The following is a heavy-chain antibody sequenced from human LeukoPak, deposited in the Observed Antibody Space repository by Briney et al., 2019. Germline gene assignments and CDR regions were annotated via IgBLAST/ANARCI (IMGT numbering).Heavy chain of an antibody. V-gene: IGHV3-69-1*01. J-gene: IGHJ4*02. Sequence: KAGGSLRLPCAASGFTFSGYAMNWVRQAPGKGLEWVSSINGGGNTFYADSVKGRFAISRDNAKNSLYLQMNGLRAEDTAVYYCARDPAEADCWGQGTLVTVSS. CDR1: GFTFSGYA. CDR3: ARDPAEADC. CDR2: INGGGNT.